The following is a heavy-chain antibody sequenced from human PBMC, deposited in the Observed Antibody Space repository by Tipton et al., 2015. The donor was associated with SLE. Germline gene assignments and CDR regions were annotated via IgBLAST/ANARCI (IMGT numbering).Heavy chain of an antibody. CDR3: ARGDYDFWSGYYGYYYYYYMDV. J-gene: IGHJ6*03. CDR1: GGSISSYY. Sequence: TLSLTCTVSGGSISSYYWTWIRQPPGKGLEWIGYIYYSGSTNYNPYFESRVTMSIDTSKNQFSLKVTSVTAADTAVYYCARGDYDFWSGYYGYYYYYYMDVWGKGTTVTVSS. CDR2: IYYSGST. D-gene: IGHD3-3*01. V-gene: IGHV4-59*08.